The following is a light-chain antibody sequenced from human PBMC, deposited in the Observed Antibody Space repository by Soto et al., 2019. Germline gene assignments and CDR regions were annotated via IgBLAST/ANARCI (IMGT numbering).Light chain of an antibody. CDR2: GAS. CDR1: QSVSSSF. V-gene: IGKV3-20*01. Sequence: EIVWTQSPGTLSLSPGERATLSCRASQSVSSSFLAWYQQKPGQAPRLLIHGASSRATGIPDRFSGSGSGTDFTLTISRLATEDFAVYYCQQYGSSPPWTFGQGTKVEI. CDR3: QQYGSSPPWT. J-gene: IGKJ1*01.